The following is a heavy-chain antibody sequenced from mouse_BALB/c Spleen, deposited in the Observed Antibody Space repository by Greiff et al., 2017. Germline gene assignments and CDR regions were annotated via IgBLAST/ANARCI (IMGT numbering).Heavy chain of an antibody. CDR1: GDSITSGY. Sequence: VQLQQSGPSLVKPSQTLSLTCSVTGDSITSGYWNWIRKFPGNKLEYMGYISYSGSTYYNPSLKSRISITRDTSKNQYYLQLNSVTTEDTATYYCARRLYGSSSNFDYWGQGTTLTVSS. CDR3: ARRLYGSSSNFDY. CDR2: ISYSGST. D-gene: IGHD1-1*01. V-gene: IGHV3-8*02. J-gene: IGHJ2*01.